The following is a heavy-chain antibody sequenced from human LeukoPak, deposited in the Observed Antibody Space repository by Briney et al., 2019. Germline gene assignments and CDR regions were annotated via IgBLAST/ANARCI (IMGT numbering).Heavy chain of an antibody. Sequence: TSETLSLTCTVSGGSIISYYWSWIRQPPGKGLEWIGYIYYSGSTNYNPSLKSRVTISVDTSKNQFSLKLSSVTAADTAVYYCARVLGWSGTAGWFDPWGQGTLVTVSS. CDR2: IYYSGST. CDR1: GGSIISYY. J-gene: IGHJ5*02. CDR3: ARVLGWSGTAGWFDP. D-gene: IGHD3/OR15-3a*01. V-gene: IGHV4-59*01.